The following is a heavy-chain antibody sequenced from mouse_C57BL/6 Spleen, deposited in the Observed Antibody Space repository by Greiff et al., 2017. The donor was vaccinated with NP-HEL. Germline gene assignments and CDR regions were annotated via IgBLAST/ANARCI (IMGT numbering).Heavy chain of an antibody. J-gene: IGHJ2*01. Sequence: EVQLQQSGAELVRPGASVKLSCTASGFNIKDYYMHWVKQRPEQGLEWIGRIDPEDGDTEYAPKFQGKATMTADTSSNTAYLQLSSLTSEDTAVYYCTGLYYYGSRYYFDYWGQGTTLTVSS. D-gene: IGHD1-1*01. CDR3: TGLYYYGSRYYFDY. V-gene: IGHV14-1*01. CDR1: GFNIKDYY. CDR2: IDPEDGDT.